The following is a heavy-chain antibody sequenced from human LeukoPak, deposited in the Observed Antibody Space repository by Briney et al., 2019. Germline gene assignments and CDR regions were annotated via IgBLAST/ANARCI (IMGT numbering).Heavy chain of an antibody. D-gene: IGHD3-22*01. V-gene: IGHV3-23*01. Sequence: GSLRLSCAASGFTFSSYAMSWVRQAPGKGLEWVSAISGSGGSTYYADSVKGRFTISRDNSKNTLYLQMNSLRAEDTAVYYCAKADYYDSSGYKVYYFDYWGQGTLVTVSS. J-gene: IGHJ4*02. CDR2: ISGSGGST. CDR3: AKADYYDSSGYKVYYFDY. CDR1: GFTFSSYA.